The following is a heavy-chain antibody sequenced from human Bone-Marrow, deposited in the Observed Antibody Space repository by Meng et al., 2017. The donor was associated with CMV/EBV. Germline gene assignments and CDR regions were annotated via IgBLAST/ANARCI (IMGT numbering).Heavy chain of an antibody. D-gene: IGHD2-15*01. Sequence: GGSLRLSCAASGFTFSSYGMHWVRQAPGKGLEWVAFIRFDGIDKYYADSVKGRFTISRDNSKNSLYLQMNSLGAEDTAVYYCAKDRAQYCSAGSCYPNWLDPWGQGTLVTVSS. CDR2: IRFDGIDK. J-gene: IGHJ5*02. CDR3: AKDRAQYCSAGSCYPNWLDP. V-gene: IGHV3-30*02. CDR1: GFTFSSYG.